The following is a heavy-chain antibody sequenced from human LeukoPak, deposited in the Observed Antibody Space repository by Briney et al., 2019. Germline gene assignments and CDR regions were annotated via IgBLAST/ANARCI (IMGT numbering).Heavy chain of an antibody. Sequence: ASVKVSCKASGYTFTIYAMHWVRQAPGQRLEWMGWINAGNGNTKYSQKFQGRVTITRDTSASTAYMELSSLRSEDTAVYYCASGTTYYDFWSGYYTGWFWGQGTLVTVSS. V-gene: IGHV1-3*01. CDR3: ASGTTYYDFWSGYYTGWF. J-gene: IGHJ4*02. CDR1: GYTFTIYA. CDR2: INAGNGNT. D-gene: IGHD3-3*01.